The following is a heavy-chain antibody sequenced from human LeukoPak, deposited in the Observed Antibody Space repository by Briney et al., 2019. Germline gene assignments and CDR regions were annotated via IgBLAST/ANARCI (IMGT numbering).Heavy chain of an antibody. Sequence: PGGSLRLSCGASGFTFSNNAMSWVRQAPGKGLEWVSIISGSGANANYADSVKGRFTISRDNAKNTLFLQMNSLRAEDTAVYYCARAMHSGGWYADPFDYWGQGTLVTVSS. D-gene: IGHD6-19*01. CDR3: ARAMHSGGWYADPFDY. J-gene: IGHJ4*02. CDR1: GFTFSNNA. CDR2: ISGSGANA. V-gene: IGHV3-23*01.